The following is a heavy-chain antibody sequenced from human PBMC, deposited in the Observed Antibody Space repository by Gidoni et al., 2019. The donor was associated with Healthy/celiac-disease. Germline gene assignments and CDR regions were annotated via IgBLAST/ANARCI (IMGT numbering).Heavy chain of an antibody. CDR1: GFTFSTYW. CDR3: ARNILTGDAY. D-gene: IGHD7-27*01. Sequence: EVQLVESGGGLVQPGVSLRLSCAASGFTFSTYWMPWVRQVPGKGLVLVSRINTDGSTTSYADSMKGRFTISRDNAKNTLYLQMNSLRAEDTAVYYCARNILTGDAYWGQGTLVTVSS. J-gene: IGHJ4*02. CDR2: INTDGSTT. V-gene: IGHV3-74*01.